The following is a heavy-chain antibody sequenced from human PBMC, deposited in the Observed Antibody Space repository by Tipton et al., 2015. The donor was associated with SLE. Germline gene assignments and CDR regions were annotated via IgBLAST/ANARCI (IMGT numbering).Heavy chain of an antibody. V-gene: IGHV4-39*07. Sequence: TLSLTCTFSGASISTSGFFWGWIRQPPGRGLEWIGEINHSGSTNYNPSLKSRVTISVDTSKNQISLKVTSVTAADTAVYYCSRGVRYYGSGNYPYFYYFMDVWGIGTTVTVSS. CDR1: GASISTSGFF. CDR2: INHSGST. J-gene: IGHJ6*03. D-gene: IGHD3-10*01. CDR3: SRGVRYYGSGNYPYFYYFMDV.